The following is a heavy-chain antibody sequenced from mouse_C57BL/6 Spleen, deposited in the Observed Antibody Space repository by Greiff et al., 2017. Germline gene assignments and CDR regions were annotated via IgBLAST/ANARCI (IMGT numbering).Heavy chain of an antibody. CDR1: GYSFTGYY. CDR2: INPSTGGT. J-gene: IGHJ2*01. Sequence: VQLQQSGPELVKPGASVKISCKASGYSFTGYYMNWVKQSPEKSLEWIGEINPSTGGTTYNQKFKAKATLTEDKSSSTAYMQLKSLTSEDSAVYYGAREYFDYWGKGTTLTVSS. CDR3: AREYFDY. V-gene: IGHV1-42*01.